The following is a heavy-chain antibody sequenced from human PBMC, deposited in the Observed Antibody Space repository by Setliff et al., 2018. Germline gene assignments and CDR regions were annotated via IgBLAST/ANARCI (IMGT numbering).Heavy chain of an antibody. D-gene: IGHD6-19*01. CDR1: GFAFSSYG. CDR2: IRFDGTNK. V-gene: IGHV3-30*02. Sequence: GGSLRLSCAASGFAFSSYGMHWVRQAPGKGLEWVAFIRFDGTNKYYADSVKGRFTISRDEAKNSLYLQMNSLRTEDTAVYYCARSAVAVPGQFYFDNWGQGTQVTVSS. J-gene: IGHJ4*02. CDR3: ARSAVAVPGQFYFDN.